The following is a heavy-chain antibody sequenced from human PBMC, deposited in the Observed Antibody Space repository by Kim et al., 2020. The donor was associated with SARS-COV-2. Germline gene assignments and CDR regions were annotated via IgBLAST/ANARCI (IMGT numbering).Heavy chain of an antibody. Sequence: TYSNPSLKSRVTISVDTSKNQFSLKLSSVTAADTAVYYCARDRRYSGFDPWGQGTLVTVSS. D-gene: IGHD1-20*01. CDR3: ARDRRYSGFDP. V-gene: IGHV4-39*07. J-gene: IGHJ5*02. CDR2: T.